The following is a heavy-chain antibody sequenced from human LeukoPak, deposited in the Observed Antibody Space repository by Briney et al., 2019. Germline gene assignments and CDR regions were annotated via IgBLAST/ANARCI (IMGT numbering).Heavy chain of an antibody. J-gene: IGHJ4*02. CDR2: TYSGGTT. CDR3: AKEGGLGYCSTTSCAFAH. Sequence: PGGSLRLSCAGSGFSVSDNYMTWVRQVPGKGLEWVSVTYSGGTTYYADSVEGRFTISRDNSKNTLYLQMNSLRTEDTAVYYCAKEGGLGYCSTTSCAFAHWGRGTLVTVSS. CDR1: GFSVSDNY. V-gene: IGHV3-53*01. D-gene: IGHD2-2*01.